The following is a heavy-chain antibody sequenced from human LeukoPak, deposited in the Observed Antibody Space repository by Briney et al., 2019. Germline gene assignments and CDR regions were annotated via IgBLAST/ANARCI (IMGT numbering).Heavy chain of an antibody. Sequence: PGGSLRLSCAASGFTFSSYGMHWVRQAPGKGLEWVAVIWYDGSNKYYADSVKGRFTISRDNSKNTLYLQMNSLRAEDTAVYYCARVGPYYYDSSGYSIDYFDYWGQGTLVTVSS. CDR1: GFTFSSYG. V-gene: IGHV3-33*01. D-gene: IGHD3-22*01. J-gene: IGHJ4*02. CDR2: IWYDGSNK. CDR3: ARVGPYYYDSSGYSIDYFDY.